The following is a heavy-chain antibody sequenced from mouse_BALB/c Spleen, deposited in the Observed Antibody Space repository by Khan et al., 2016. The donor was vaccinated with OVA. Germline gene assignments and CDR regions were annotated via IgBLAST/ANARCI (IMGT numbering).Heavy chain of an antibody. J-gene: IGHJ3*01. CDR1: GFSLTTYG. CDR2: IWSGGST. CDR3: ARNYDYDEGLAY. V-gene: IGHV2-2*02. D-gene: IGHD2-4*01. Sequence: MQLQQSGPGLVQPSQSLSITCTVSGFSLTTYGVHWVRQSPGKGLEWLGVIWSGGSTDYNAAFISRLSISKDSSKSQVFFKMNSLQVNDTAIYYCARNYDYDEGLAYWGQGTLVTVSA.